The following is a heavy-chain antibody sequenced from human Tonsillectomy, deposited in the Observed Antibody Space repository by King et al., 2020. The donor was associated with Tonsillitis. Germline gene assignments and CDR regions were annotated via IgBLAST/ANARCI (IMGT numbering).Heavy chain of an antibody. Sequence: QLQESGPGLVKPSETLSLTCTVSGGSISSTSYYWGWIRQPPGKGLEWIGSIYCSGSTYYNPSLKSRVTISVDTSKNQFSLKLRSVTAADTAVYYCGXHXCGGDCYPIXAFFDYWGQGTLVTVSS. D-gene: IGHD2-21*02. CDR3: GXHXCGGDCYPIXAFFDY. J-gene: IGHJ4*02. V-gene: IGHV4-39*01. CDR1: GGSISSTSYY. CDR2: IYCSGST.